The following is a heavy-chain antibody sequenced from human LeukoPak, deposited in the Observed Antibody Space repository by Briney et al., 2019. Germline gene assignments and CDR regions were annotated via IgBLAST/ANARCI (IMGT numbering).Heavy chain of an antibody. J-gene: IGHJ4*02. CDR3: ARAGSLAY. V-gene: IGHV3-15*01. CDR1: GFTFSGAW. D-gene: IGHD6-19*01. Sequence: KPGGSLRLSCAASGFTFSGAWMNWVRQAPGKGLEWVGRVKSKSDGGTTDYAAPVRGRFTISRDDSKKTLYLQMNRLKTEDTAVYYCARAGSLAYWGLGTLVTVSS. CDR2: VKSKSDGGTT.